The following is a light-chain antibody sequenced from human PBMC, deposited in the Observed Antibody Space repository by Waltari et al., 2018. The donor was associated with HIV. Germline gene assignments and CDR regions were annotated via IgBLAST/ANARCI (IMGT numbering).Light chain of an antibody. CDR3: QQRSNWPLT. CDR1: QSVSSY. CDR2: DTS. J-gene: IGKJ4*01. Sequence: EIVLTQSPATLSLSPGDTATLSCRASQSVSSYLAWYQQKPGQAPRLLLYDTSNRATGIPARFSGSGSGTDFTLTISSLEPEDFAVYYCQQRSNWPLTFGGGTKVEIK. V-gene: IGKV3-11*01.